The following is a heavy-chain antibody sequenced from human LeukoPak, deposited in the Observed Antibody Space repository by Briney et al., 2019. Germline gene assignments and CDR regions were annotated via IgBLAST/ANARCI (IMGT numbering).Heavy chain of an antibody. CDR1: GYSFTSYW. V-gene: IGHV5-51*01. D-gene: IGHD3-10*01. CDR3: ARRSGYYYYMDV. Sequence: GEPLKISCKGSGYSFTSYWIGWVRQMPGKGLELMRIIYPGDSDTKYSPSFQGQVTISADKSISTAYLQWSSLKASDPAMYYCARRSGYYYYMDVWGKGTTVTISS. J-gene: IGHJ6*03. CDR2: IYPGDSDT.